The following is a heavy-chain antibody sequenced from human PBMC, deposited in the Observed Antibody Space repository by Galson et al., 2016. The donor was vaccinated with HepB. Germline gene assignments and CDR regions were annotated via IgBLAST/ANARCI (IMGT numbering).Heavy chain of an antibody. CDR1: GFTISSYS. CDR3: AKDGGQQLVRWERLRKVYYYYPMDV. CDR2: ISSSSSTI. D-gene: IGHD6-13*01. Sequence: SLRLSCAASGFTISSYSMNWVRQAPGKGLEWVSYISSSSSTIYYADSVKGRFTISRDNAKNTLYLLMNSLSDEDSAVYYCAKDGGQQLVRWERLRKVYYYYPMDVWGQGTTVTVSS. V-gene: IGHV3-48*02. J-gene: IGHJ6*02.